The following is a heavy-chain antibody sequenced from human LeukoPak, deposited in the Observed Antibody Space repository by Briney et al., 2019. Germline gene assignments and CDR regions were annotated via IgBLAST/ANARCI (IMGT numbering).Heavy chain of an antibody. CDR3: AREYTLYRSGWFLDY. V-gene: IGHV4-39*07. CDR1: GDSNTNSIYY. D-gene: IGHD6-19*01. Sequence: SGTLSLTCTVSGDSNTNSIYYWGWIRQPPGKGLEWIGSVDYSGSTYYNPSLKSRATISIDTSRNQFSLNLSSVTAADTAVYYCAREYTLYRSGWFLDYWGQGTVVAVSS. J-gene: IGHJ4*02. CDR2: VDYSGST.